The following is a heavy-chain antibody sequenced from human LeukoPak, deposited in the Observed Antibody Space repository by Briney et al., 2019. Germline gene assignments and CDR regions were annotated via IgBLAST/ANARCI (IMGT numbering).Heavy chain of an antibody. D-gene: IGHD3-22*01. CDR3: TTVYDTSAYYHSGVDF. J-gene: IGHJ4*02. Sequence: PGGSLRLSCTASGFTFGDYAMSWVRQAPGRGLQWVAFIRSKAYRGTTEYAASVKGRFTISRDDSKSIAYLQTNSLKTEDTAVYYCTTVYDTSAYYHSGVDFWGQGTRVTVSS. CDR2: IRSKAYRGTT. CDR1: GFTFGDYA. V-gene: IGHV3-49*04.